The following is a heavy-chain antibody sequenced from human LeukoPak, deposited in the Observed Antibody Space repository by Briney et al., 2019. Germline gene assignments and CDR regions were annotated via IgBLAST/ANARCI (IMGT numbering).Heavy chain of an antibody. J-gene: IGHJ4*02. CDR3: ARGSLSRSYVLDY. CDR2: IYHSGST. V-gene: IGHV4-30-2*06. CDR1: GGSISSGGYS. D-gene: IGHD2-8*02. Sequence: TLSLTCAVSGGSISSGGYSWSWIRQSPGKGLEWIGYIYHSGSTYYNPPLKSRVTISVDRSKNQFSLKLSSVTAADTAVYYCARGSLSRSYVLDYWGQGTLVTVSS.